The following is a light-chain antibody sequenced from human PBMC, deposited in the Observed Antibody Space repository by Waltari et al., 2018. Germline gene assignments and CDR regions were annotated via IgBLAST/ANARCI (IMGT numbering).Light chain of an antibody. J-gene: IGLJ1*01. CDR1: NIGIKT. CDR3: QVWDKSSDYV. CDR2: GDR. Sequence: SYVLTQSPSVSVAPGQTATITCGGDNIGIKTVHWYQQRPGQAPVLVVYGDRDRPSGIPERFSGSNSGNTATLTIGRVEVGDEADYFCQVWDKSSDYVFGPGTKVTVL. V-gene: IGLV3-21*02.